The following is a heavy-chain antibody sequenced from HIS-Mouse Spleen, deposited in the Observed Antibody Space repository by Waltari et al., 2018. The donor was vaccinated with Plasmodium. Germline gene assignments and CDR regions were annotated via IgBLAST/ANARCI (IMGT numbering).Heavy chain of an antibody. D-gene: IGHD3-3*01. CDR3: ARAYYDFWSGYRFDY. CDR2: INQSGST. CDR1: GGSFSGYY. V-gene: IGHV4-34*01. Sequence: QVQLQQWGAGLLKPSETLSLTCAVYGGSFSGYYWSWIRQPPGKGLEWIGEINQSGSTNYNPSLKSRVTISVHTSKNQFSLKLSSVTAADTAVYYCARAYYDFWSGYRFDYWGQGTLVTVSS. J-gene: IGHJ4*02.